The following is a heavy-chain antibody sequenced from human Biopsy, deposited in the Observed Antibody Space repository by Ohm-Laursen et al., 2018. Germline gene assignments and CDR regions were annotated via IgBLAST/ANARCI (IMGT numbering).Heavy chain of an antibody. Sequence: SDTLSLTCTVSGGFISTYYWNWIRQPVGKELEWIGRIYNTGTTNYDPSLRGRVAMSVDTYKNQFFLRLRSVTPADTAIYYCARDRGFYSDRPVPGYFDLWGRGTLVTVSS. CDR3: ARDRGFYSDRPVPGYFDL. CDR2: IYNTGTT. CDR1: GGFISTYY. V-gene: IGHV4-4*07. J-gene: IGHJ2*01. D-gene: IGHD3-22*01.